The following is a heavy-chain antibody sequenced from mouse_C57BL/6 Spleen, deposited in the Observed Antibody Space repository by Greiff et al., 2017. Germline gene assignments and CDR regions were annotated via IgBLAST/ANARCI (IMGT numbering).Heavy chain of an antibody. Sequence: VQLQQSGAELAKPGASVKLSCKASGYTFTSYWMHWVKQRPGQGLEWIGYINPSSGYTKYNQKFKDKATLTADKSSSTAYMQLSSLTYEDSAVYYCGRSTYYSNCYFDYWGQGTTLTVSS. CDR1: GYTFTSYW. V-gene: IGHV1-7*01. J-gene: IGHJ2*01. CDR3: GRSTYYSNCYFDY. D-gene: IGHD2-5*01. CDR2: INPSSGYT.